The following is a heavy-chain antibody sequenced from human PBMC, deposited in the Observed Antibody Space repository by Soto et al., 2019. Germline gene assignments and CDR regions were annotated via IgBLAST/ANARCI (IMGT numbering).Heavy chain of an antibody. D-gene: IGHD5-12*01. Sequence: SVKVSCKASGGTFSSYAISWVRQAPGQGLEWMGGIIPIFGTANYAQKFQGRVTITADESTSTAYMELSSLRSEDTAVYYCAASGYDFNDYYYYYGIDVWGQGTTVTVSS. CDR2: IIPIFGTA. V-gene: IGHV1-69*13. CDR3: AASGYDFNDYYYYYGIDV. J-gene: IGHJ6*02. CDR1: GGTFSSYA.